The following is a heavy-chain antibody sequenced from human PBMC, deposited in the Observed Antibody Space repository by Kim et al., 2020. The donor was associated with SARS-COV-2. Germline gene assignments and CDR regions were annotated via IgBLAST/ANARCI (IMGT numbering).Heavy chain of an antibody. V-gene: IGHV3-30*01. Sequence: ADPVKGRFTISRDNSKNTLYLQMNSLRAEDTAVYYCARANSGSYYYGMDVWGQGTTVTVSS. J-gene: IGHJ6*02. D-gene: IGHD3-10*01. CDR3: ARANSGSYYYGMDV.